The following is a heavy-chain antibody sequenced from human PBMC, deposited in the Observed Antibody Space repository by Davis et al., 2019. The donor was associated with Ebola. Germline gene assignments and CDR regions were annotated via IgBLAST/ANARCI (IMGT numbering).Heavy chain of an antibody. Sequence: SETLSLTCTVSGGSISSGGYYWSWIRQHPGKGLEWIGYIYYSGSTYYNPSLKSRVTISVDTSKNQFSLKLSSVTAADTAMYYCARNYYGSGSYSTNKNYYYYGMDVWGQGTTVTVSS. CDR3: ARNYYGSGSYSTNKNYYYYGMDV. CDR2: IYYSGST. J-gene: IGHJ6*02. V-gene: IGHV4-31*03. CDR1: GGSISSGGYY. D-gene: IGHD3-10*01.